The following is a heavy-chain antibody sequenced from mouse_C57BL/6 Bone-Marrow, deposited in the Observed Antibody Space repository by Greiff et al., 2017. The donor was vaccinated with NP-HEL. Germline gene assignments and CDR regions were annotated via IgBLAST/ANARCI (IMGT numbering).Heavy chain of an antibody. CDR2: INPNNGGT. V-gene: IGHV1-18*01. CDR3: ARDPLDYYGSSYPAMDY. Sequence: EVQLQQSGPELVKPGASVKIPCKASGYTFTDYNMDWVKQSHGKSLEWIGDINPNNGGTIYNQKFKGKATLTVDKSSSTAYMELRSLTSEDTAVYYCARDPLDYYGSSYPAMDYWGQGTSVTVSS. CDR1: GYTFTDYN. J-gene: IGHJ4*01. D-gene: IGHD1-1*01.